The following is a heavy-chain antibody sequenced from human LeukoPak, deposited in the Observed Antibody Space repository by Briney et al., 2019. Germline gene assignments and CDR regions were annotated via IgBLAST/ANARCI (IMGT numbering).Heavy chain of an antibody. J-gene: IGHJ4*02. D-gene: IGHD5-12*01. CDR2: INPNSGGT. CDR1: GYTFTGYY. V-gene: IGHV1-2*02. Sequence: ASVKVSCKASGYTFTGYYMHWVRQAPGQGLEWMGWINPNSGGTNYAQKFQGRVTMTRDTSISTAYMELSRLRSDDTAVYYCAQGVGYSGYDCYFDYWGQGTLGTVSS. CDR3: AQGVGYSGYDCYFDY.